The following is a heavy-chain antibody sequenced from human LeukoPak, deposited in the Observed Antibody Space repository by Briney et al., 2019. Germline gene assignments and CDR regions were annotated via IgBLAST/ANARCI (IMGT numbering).Heavy chain of an antibody. CDR3: ARGELLFYAFDI. D-gene: IGHD2-2*01. J-gene: IGHJ3*02. CDR2: INHSGST. Sequence: SETLSLTCAVYGGSFSGYYWSWIRQPPGKGLEWIGEINHSGSTNYNPSLKSRVTISVGTSKNQFSLKLSSVTAADTAVYYCARGELLFYAFDIWGQGTMVTVSS. V-gene: IGHV4-34*01. CDR1: GGSFSGYY.